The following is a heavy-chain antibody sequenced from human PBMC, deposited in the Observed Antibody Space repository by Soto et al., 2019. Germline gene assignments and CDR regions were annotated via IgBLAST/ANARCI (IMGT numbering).Heavy chain of an antibody. CDR3: AREFSKGIFGVVKNGMDV. CDR2: IYHSGST. CDR1: GGSISSSNW. J-gene: IGHJ6*02. V-gene: IGHV4-4*02. D-gene: IGHD3-3*01. Sequence: SETLSLACAVSGGSISSSNWWSWVRQPPGKGLEWIGEIYHSGSTNYNPSLKSRVTISVDKSKNQFSLKLSSVTAADTAVYYCAREFSKGIFGVVKNGMDVWGQRTTVTVSS.